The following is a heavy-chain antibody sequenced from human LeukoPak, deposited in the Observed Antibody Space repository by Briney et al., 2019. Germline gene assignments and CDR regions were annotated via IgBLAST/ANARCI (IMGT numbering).Heavy chain of an antibody. CDR2: ISSSGSTI. CDR3: ARRIVGPTSGGDY. V-gene: IGHV3-48*03. CDR1: GFTFSSYE. J-gene: IGHJ4*02. D-gene: IGHD1-26*01. Sequence: GGSLRLSCAASGFTFSSYEMNWVRQAPGKGLEWVSYISSSGSTIYYADSVKGRFTIARDNAKNSLYLQMNSLRVEDTAVYYCARRIVGPTSGGDYWGQGTPVTVSS.